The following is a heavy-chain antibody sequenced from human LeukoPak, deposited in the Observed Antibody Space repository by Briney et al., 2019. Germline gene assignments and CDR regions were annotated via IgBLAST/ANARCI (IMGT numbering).Heavy chain of an antibody. V-gene: IGHV3-64D*06. CDR3: VKGILRYFDSDAFDI. CDR1: GFTFSSYA. J-gene: IGHJ3*02. CDR2: ISSNGGST. D-gene: IGHD3-9*01. Sequence: PGGSLRLSCSASGFTFSSYAMHWVRQAPGKGLEYVSAISSNGGSTYYADSVKGRFTISRDNSKNTLYLQMSSLRAEDTAVYYCVKGILRYFDSDAFDIWGQGTMVIVSS.